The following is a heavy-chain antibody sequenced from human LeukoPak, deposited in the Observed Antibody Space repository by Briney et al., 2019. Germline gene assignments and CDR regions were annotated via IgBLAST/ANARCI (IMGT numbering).Heavy chain of an antibody. CDR1: GYTFTSYG. Sequence: ASVRVSCKASGYTFTSYGISWVRQAPGQGLEWMGWISAYNGNTNYAQKLQGRVTMTTDTSTSTAYMELRSLRSDDTAVYYCARGRDYYDSGGYYETPFDYWGQGTLVTASS. V-gene: IGHV1-18*01. CDR3: ARGRDYYDSGGYYETPFDY. CDR2: ISAYNGNT. D-gene: IGHD3-22*01. J-gene: IGHJ4*02.